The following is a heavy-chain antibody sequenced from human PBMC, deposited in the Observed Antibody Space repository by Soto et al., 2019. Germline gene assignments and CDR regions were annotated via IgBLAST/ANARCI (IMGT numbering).Heavy chain of an antibody. Sequence: SVKVSCKASGGTFSSYAISWVRQAPGQGLEWMGGIIPIFGTANYAQKFQGRVTITADKSTSTAYMELSSLRSEDTAVYYCARVRYYDSKSGFDIWGQGTMVTVSS. D-gene: IGHD3-22*01. V-gene: IGHV1-69*06. CDR3: ARVRYYDSKSGFDI. J-gene: IGHJ3*02. CDR2: IIPIFGTA. CDR1: GGTFSSYA.